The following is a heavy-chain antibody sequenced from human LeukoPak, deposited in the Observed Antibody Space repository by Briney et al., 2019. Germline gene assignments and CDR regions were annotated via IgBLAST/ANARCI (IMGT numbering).Heavy chain of an antibody. J-gene: IGHJ4*02. Sequence: GGSLRLSCAASGFTFDDYAMHWVRQAPGKGLEWVSGISWNSGSIGYADSVKGRFTISRDNAKNSLYLQMNSLRAEDTALYYCAKDSYGDYVYWGQGSLVTVSS. CDR3: AKDSYGDYVY. D-gene: IGHD4-17*01. CDR1: GFTFDDYA. V-gene: IGHV3-9*01. CDR2: ISWNSGSI.